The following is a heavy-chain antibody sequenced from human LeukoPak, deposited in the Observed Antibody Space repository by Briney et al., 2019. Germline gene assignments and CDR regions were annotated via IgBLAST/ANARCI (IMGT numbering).Heavy chain of an antibody. V-gene: IGHV5-51*01. D-gene: IGHD5-12*01. CDR1: GYRFTNYW. Sequence: KVGESLKISCKGSGYRFTNYWIGWVRQMPGKGLEWMGIVNPGDSDTRYSPSFQGQVTISADTSITTAYLQWSSLKASDNGMYYCARRGDDSPLVAFDVWGQGTMVTVSS. CDR2: VNPGDSDT. J-gene: IGHJ3*01. CDR3: ARRGDDSPLVAFDV.